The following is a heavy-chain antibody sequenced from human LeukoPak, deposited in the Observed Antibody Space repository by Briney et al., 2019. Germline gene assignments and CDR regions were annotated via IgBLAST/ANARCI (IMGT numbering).Heavy chain of an antibody. CDR1: GSTFRSYG. CDR2: ISSSSSYI. D-gene: IGHD3-10*01. V-gene: IGHV3-21*01. Sequence: SGGSLRLSGAASGSTFRSYGLNGVGRAPGRGRGGVPPISSSSSYIYYADSVKGRFTISRDNAKNSLYLQMNSLRAEDTAVYYCARVNVYYGSGQPMDVWGKGTTVTISS. J-gene: IGHJ6*03. CDR3: ARVNVYYGSGQPMDV.